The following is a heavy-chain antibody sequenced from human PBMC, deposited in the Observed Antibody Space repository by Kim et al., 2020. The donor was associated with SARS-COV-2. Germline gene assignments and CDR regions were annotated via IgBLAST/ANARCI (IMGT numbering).Heavy chain of an antibody. CDR3: ARGGPKTGYSSSWFIQGSAFDI. CDR2: IGTAGDT. V-gene: IGHV3-13*04. D-gene: IGHD6-13*01. J-gene: IGHJ3*02. Sequence: GGSLRLSCAASGFTFSSYDMHWVRQATGKGLEWVSAIGTAGDTYYPGSVKGRFTISRENAKNSLYLQMNSLRAGDTAVYYCARGGPKTGYSSSWFIQGSAFDIWGQGTMVTVSS. CDR1: GFTFSSYD.